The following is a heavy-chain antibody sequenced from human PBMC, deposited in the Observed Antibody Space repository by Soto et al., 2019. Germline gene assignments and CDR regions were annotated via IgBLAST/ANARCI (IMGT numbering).Heavy chain of an antibody. CDR2: IYSSGAT. CDR1: GDSFTGNY. Sequence: SETLSLTCTVSGDSFTGNYWSWIRQPPGKGLEWIGYIYSSGATNYRSSLRSRVTMSVDSSKNQFSLNLTSVTAADTAVYYCARQTIFGVVTLDFWGRGTLVTVSS. J-gene: IGHJ4*02. CDR3: ARQTIFGVVTLDF. D-gene: IGHD3-3*01. V-gene: IGHV4-59*01.